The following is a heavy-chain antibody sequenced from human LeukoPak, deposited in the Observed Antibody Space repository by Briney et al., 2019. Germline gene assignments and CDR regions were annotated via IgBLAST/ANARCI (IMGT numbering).Heavy chain of an antibody. CDR2: IYSGGST. V-gene: IGHV3-66*01. J-gene: IGHJ4*02. D-gene: IGHD3-10*01. Sequence: GGSLRLSCAASGFTVNNNYMTWVRQAPGKGLEWVSVIYSGGSTYYADSVKGRFTISRDNSRNTLYLQMNSLRAEDTAVYYCARVRGSGSYYRFDYWGQGTLVTVSS. CDR1: GFTVNNNY. CDR3: ARVRGSGSYYRFDY.